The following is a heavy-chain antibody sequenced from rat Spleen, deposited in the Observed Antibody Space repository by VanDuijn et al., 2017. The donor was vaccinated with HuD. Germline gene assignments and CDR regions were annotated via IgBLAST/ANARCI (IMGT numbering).Heavy chain of an antibody. D-gene: IGHD1-6*01. CDR3: ATGPRILRIDWFAY. CDR2: ISTGGGNT. Sequence: EVLLVESGGGLVQPGRSLKLSCAASGFTFSYYDMAWVRQTPTKGLEWVASISTGGGNTYYRDSVKGRFTISRDNAKNTQYLQMDSLRSEDAATYFCATGPRILRIDWFAYWGQGTLVTVSS. J-gene: IGHJ3*01. CDR1: GFTFSYYD. V-gene: IGHV5S14*01.